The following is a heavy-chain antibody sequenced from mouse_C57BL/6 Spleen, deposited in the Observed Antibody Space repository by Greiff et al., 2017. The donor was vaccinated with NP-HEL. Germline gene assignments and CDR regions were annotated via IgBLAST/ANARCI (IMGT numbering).Heavy chain of an antibody. J-gene: IGHJ4*01. V-gene: IGHV1-69*01. CDR2: IDPSDSYT. CDR3: ARRQLRHGMDY. CDR1: GYTFTSYW. Sequence: QVQLQQPGAELVMPGASVKLSCKASGYTFTSYWMHWVKQRPGQGLEWIGEIDPSDSYTNYNQKFKGKSTLTVDKSSSTAYMQLSSLTSEDSAVYYCARRQLRHGMDYWGQGTSVTVSS. D-gene: IGHD3-2*02.